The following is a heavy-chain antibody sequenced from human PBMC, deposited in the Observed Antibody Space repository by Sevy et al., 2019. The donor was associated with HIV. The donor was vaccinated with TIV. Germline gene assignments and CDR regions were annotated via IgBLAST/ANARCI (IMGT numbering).Heavy chain of an antibody. CDR2: IKSRPDGGTT. CDR1: GFTFSYAW. Sequence: GGSLRLSCVASGFTFSYAWRSWVRQAPGKGLEWVGRIKSRPDGGTTDYAAPVKGRFTISRDDSKNTLYLQMNSLKTEDTGVYYCSTDPIIVLLVTDGMDVWGQRTTVTVSS. D-gene: IGHD2-8*01. CDR3: STDPIIVLLVTDGMDV. V-gene: IGHV3-15*01. J-gene: IGHJ6*02.